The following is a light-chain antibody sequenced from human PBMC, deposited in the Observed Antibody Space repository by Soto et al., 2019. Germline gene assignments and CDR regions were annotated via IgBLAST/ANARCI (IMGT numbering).Light chain of an antibody. CDR1: QSVSSSY. J-gene: IGKJ5*01. CDR2: GAS. V-gene: IGKV3-20*01. Sequence: EIVLTQSPGTLSLSPGERATLSCRASQSVSSSYLAWYQQKPGQAPRLPISGASSRATGIPDRFSGSGSGTDFTLTISRLEPEDFAVYYCQQYGSSPPITFGQGTRLEIK. CDR3: QQYGSSPPIT.